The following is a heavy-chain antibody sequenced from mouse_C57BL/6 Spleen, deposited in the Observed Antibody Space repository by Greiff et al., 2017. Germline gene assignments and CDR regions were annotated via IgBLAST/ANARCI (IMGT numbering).Heavy chain of an antibody. J-gene: IGHJ3*01. D-gene: IGHD6-1*01. V-gene: IGHV1-52*01. CDR1: GYTFTSYW. CDR3: ARSSLSQEFAY. Sequence: VQLQQPGAELVRPGSSVKLSCKASGYTFTSYWMHWVKQRPIQGLEWIGNIDPSDSETHYNQKFKDKATLTVDKSSSTAYMQLSSLTSEDSAVYYGARSSLSQEFAYWGQGTLVTVSA. CDR2: IDPSDSET.